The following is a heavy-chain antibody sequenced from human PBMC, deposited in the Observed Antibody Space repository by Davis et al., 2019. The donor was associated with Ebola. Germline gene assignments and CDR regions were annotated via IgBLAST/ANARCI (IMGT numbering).Heavy chain of an antibody. J-gene: IGHJ4*02. D-gene: IGHD4-23*01. CDR3: ARATVVTRIFDY. Sequence: ASVKVSCKASGYTFTSYYMHWVRQAPGQGLEWMGWISAYNGNTNYAQKLQGRVTMTTDTSTSTAYMELRSLRSEDTAVYYCARATVVTRIFDYWGQGTLVTVSS. CDR2: ISAYNGNT. V-gene: IGHV1-18*04. CDR1: GYTFTSYY.